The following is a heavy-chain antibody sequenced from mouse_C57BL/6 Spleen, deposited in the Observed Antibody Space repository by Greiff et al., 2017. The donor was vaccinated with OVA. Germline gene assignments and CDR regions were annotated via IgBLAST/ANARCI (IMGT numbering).Heavy chain of an antibody. CDR3: ARSSYDGYYEWFAY. J-gene: IGHJ3*01. CDR1: GYTFTSYW. V-gene: IGHV1-64*01. D-gene: IGHD2-3*01. Sequence: VKLQQPGAELVKPGASVKLSCKASGYTFTSYWMHWVKQRPGQGLEWIGMIHPNSGSTNYNEKFKSKATLTVDKSSSTAYMQLSSLTSEDSAVYYCARSSYDGYYEWFAYWGQGTLVTVSA. CDR2: IHPNSGST.